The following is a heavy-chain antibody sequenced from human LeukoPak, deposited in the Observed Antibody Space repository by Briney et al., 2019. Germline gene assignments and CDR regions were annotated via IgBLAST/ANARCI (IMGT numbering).Heavy chain of an antibody. CDR3: ARDRVAVAGRIYAFDI. D-gene: IGHD6-19*01. Sequence: GGSLRLSCAASGFTFSSYSMNWVRQAPGKGLEWVSSISSSSSYIYYADSVKGRFTISRDNSKNTLYLQMDSLRAEDTAVYYCARDRVAVAGRIYAFDIWGQGTMVTVSS. J-gene: IGHJ3*02. V-gene: IGHV3-21*04. CDR2: ISSSSSYI. CDR1: GFTFSSYS.